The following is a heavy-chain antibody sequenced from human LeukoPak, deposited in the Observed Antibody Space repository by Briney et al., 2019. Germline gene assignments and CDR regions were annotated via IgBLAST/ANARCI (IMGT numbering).Heavy chain of an antibody. CDR1: GFTFSSYG. V-gene: IGHV3-30*02. Sequence: GGSLRLSCAASGFTFSSYGMHRVRQAPGKGLEWVASIRHDGSNKNYADSVKVRFTISRDNSKNTLYLQVDSLRAEDTAVYSCAKDFTIFGAAGWAFDIWGQGTMVTVSS. D-gene: IGHD3-3*01. CDR2: IRHDGSNK. J-gene: IGHJ3*02. CDR3: AKDFTIFGAAGWAFDI.